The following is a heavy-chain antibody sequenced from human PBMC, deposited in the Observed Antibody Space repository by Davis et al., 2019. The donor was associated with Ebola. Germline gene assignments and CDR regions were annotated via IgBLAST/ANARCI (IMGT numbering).Heavy chain of an antibody. CDR2: IKSKTDGGTT. CDR3: SRVALFPRNVLVIPADTIPYDY. V-gene: IGHV3-15*01. CDR1: GFTFSNAW. D-gene: IGHD2-2*01. J-gene: IGHJ4*02. Sequence: GESLKISCAASGFTFSNAWMSWVRQAPGKGLEWVGRIKSKTDGGTTDYAAPVKGRFTISRDDSKSIAYLQMNSLKTEDTAVYYCSRVALFPRNVLVIPADTIPYDYWGQGTLVTVSS.